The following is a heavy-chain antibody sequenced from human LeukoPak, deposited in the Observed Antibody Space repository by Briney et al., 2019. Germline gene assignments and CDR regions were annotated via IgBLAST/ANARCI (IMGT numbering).Heavy chain of an antibody. Sequence: SETLSLTCTVSGGSISSSGSYWAWIRQPPGKGLEWIGEINHSGSTNYNPSLKSRVTISVDTSKNQFSLKLSSVTAADTAVYYCARGGGYSSGPDYWGQGTLVTVSS. CDR2: INHSGST. CDR1: GGSISSSGSY. J-gene: IGHJ4*02. CDR3: ARGGGYSSGPDY. D-gene: IGHD6-19*01. V-gene: IGHV4-39*07.